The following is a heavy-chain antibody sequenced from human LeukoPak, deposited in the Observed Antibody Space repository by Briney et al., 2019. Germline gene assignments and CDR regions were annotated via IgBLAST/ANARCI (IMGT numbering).Heavy chain of an antibody. D-gene: IGHD3-10*01. CDR2: IKHSGST. J-gene: IGHJ3*02. CDR3: ARPQNRYYYGSGSARGAFDI. CDR1: GGSFSGYY. V-gene: IGHV4-34*01. Sequence: SETLSLTCAVYGGSFSGYYWSWIRQPPGKGLEWIGEIKHSGSTNYNPSLKSRVTISVDTSKNQFSLKLSSVTAADTAVYYCARPQNRYYYGSGSARGAFDIWGQGTMVTVSS.